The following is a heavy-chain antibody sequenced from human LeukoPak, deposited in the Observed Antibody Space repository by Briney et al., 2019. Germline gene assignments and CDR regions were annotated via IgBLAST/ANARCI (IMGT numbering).Heavy chain of an antibody. CDR1: GGSISSGDYY. J-gene: IGHJ6*02. CDR2: IYYSGST. CDR3: ARDLAVRSYGSGSYYYYYGMDV. D-gene: IGHD3-10*01. V-gene: IGHV4-30-4*01. Sequence: SETLSLTCTVSGGSISSGDYYWSWIRQPPGKGLEWIGYIYYSGSTYYNPSLKSRVTISVDTSKNQFSLKLSSVTAADTAVYYCARDLAVRSYGSGSYYYYYGMDVWGQGTTVTVSS.